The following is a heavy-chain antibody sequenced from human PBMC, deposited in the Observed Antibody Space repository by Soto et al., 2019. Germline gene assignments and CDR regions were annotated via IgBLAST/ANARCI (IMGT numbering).Heavy chain of an antibody. CDR1: GGTFSSYT. CDR2: IIPILGIA. CDR3: ARLAYCGGDCTKNLDY. D-gene: IGHD2-21*02. J-gene: IGHJ4*02. Sequence: HVQLVQSGAEVKKPGSSVKVSCKASGGTFSSYTISWVRQAPGQGLEWMGRIIPILGIANYAQKFQGRVTITADKSTSTAYMELSSLRSEDTAVYYCARLAYCGGDCTKNLDYWGQGTLVTVSS. V-gene: IGHV1-69*02.